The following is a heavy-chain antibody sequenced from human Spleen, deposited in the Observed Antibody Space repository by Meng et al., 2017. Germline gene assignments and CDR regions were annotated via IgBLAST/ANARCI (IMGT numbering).Heavy chain of an antibody. Sequence: QVALALWRGAPLKLSATLSPTWCVSGGSFSDYSWSWIRQPPGKGLEWIGEINHSGSTNYNPSLESRATIPVDTSQNNLSLKLSSVTAADSAVYYCARGPTTMAHDFDYWGQGTLVTVSS. J-gene: IGHJ4*02. V-gene: IGHV4-34*02. CDR2: INHSGST. CDR1: GGSFSDYS. D-gene: IGHD4-11*01. CDR3: ARGPTTMAHDFDY.